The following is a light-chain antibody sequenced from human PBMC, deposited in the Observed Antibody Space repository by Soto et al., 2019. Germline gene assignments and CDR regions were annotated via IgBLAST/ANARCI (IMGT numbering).Light chain of an antibody. CDR1: QGIRSY. CDR2: GAS. CDR3: QQLNTFPPFFT. Sequence: DIQLTQSLSFLSASVGDRVTITCRASQGIRSYLAWYQQRPGKAPELLIYGASTLRPGGASRFSGSGSGTEFTLTISSLQPEDFATYFCQQLNTFPPFFTFGPGTKVDIK. J-gene: IGKJ3*01. V-gene: IGKV1-9*01.